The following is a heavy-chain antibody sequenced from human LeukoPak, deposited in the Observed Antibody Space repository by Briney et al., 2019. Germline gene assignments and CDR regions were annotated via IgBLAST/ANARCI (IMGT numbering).Heavy chain of an antibody. Sequence: SETLSLTCAVYGGSFSGYYWSWIRQPPGKGLEWIGEINHSGSTNYNPSLKSRVTISVYTSKNQFSLKLSSVTAADTAVYYCARGDWLGGPRSGQLLPFDYWGQGTLVTVSS. CDR2: INHSGST. J-gene: IGHJ4*02. D-gene: IGHD3-9*01. CDR3: ARGDWLGGPRSGQLLPFDY. V-gene: IGHV4-34*01. CDR1: GGSFSGYY.